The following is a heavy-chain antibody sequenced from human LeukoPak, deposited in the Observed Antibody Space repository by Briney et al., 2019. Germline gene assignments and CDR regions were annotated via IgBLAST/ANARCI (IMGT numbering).Heavy chain of an antibody. D-gene: IGHD3-10*01. CDR3: ARLQGSGSYRDY. CDR1: GGSFSGYY. J-gene: IGHJ4*02. Sequence: SETLSLTCAVYGGSFSGYYWSWIRQPPGKGLEWIGEINHSGSTSYNPSLKSRVTISVDTSKNQFSLKLSSVTAADTAVYYCARLQGSGSYRDYWGQGTLVTVSS. V-gene: IGHV4-34*01. CDR2: INHSGST.